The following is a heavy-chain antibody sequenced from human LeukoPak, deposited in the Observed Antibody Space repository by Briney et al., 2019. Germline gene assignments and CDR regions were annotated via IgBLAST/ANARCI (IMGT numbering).Heavy chain of an antibody. J-gene: IGHJ4*02. V-gene: IGHV3-23*01. CDR3: ARDPPLYY. CDR2: ISGGGGST. CDR1: GFTFTSYS. Sequence: GGSLRLSCAASGFTFTSYSMNWVRQAPGKGLEWVSTISGGGGSTYYADSVKGRFTISRDNSKNTLYLQVNSLRAEDTAVYYCARDPPLYYWGQGTLVTVSS.